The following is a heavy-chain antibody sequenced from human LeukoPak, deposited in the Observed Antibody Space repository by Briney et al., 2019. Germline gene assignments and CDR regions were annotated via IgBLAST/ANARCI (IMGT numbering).Heavy chain of an antibody. CDR3: VREGSGSAHSTPFGP. J-gene: IGHJ5*02. CDR2: INSDGSDT. V-gene: IGHV3-74*01. CDR1: GLTASSNW. Sequence: PGGSLRLSCAASGLTASSNWMHWVRQAPGKGLVWVSRINSDGSDTRYADSVKGRFTVSRDNAKNSLFLQMNSLRVEDTAVYYCVREGSGSAHSTPFGPWGQGTLVTVSS. D-gene: IGHD3-10*01.